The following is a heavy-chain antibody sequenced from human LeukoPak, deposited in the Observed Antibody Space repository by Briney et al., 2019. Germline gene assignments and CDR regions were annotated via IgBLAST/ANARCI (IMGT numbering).Heavy chain of an antibody. CDR1: GFTFSSYA. D-gene: IGHD2-8*01. CDR3: ARDQSAPRMAALAY. J-gene: IGHJ4*02. CDR2: ISYDGSNK. Sequence: PGRSLRLSCAASGFTFSSYAIHWVRQAPGKGLEWVAVISYDGSNKYYADSVKGRFTISRDNSKNTLYLQMNSLRAEDTAVYYCARDQSAPRMAALAYWGQGTLVTVSS. V-gene: IGHV3-30-3*01.